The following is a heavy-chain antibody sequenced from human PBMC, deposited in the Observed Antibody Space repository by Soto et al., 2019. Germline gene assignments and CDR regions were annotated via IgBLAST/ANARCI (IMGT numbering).Heavy chain of an antibody. CDR3: ARAEKWVTGNMGGY. V-gene: IGHV1-18*04. J-gene: IGHJ4*02. Sequence: QVQLVQSGAEVKKPGASVKVSCKAFGYTFTTYGISSVRQAPGQGLEWMGWINPYNHNTYYAQKIQGRVTMTTDTSTSTAYMELRSLRSDDSAIYYCARAEKWVTGNMGGYWGQGTLVTVYS. CDR1: GYTFTTYG. CDR2: INPYNHNT. D-gene: IGHD1-20*01.